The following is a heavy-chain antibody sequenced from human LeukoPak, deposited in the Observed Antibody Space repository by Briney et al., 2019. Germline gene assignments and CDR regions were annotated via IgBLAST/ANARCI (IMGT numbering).Heavy chain of an antibody. CDR3: ARNRIAAAGDFDY. J-gene: IGHJ4*02. CDR2: INHSGST. V-gene: IGHV4-34*01. CDR1: GGSISSYY. D-gene: IGHD6-13*01. Sequence: PSETLSLTCTVSGGSISSYYWSWIRQPPGKGLEWIGEINHSGSTNYNPSLKSRVTISVDTSKNQFSLKLSSVTAADTAVYYCARNRIAAAGDFDYWGQGTLVTVSS.